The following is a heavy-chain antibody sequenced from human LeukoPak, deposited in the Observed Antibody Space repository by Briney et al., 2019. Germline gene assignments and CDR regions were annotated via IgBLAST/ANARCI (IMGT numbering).Heavy chain of an antibody. Sequence: ASVKVSCKASGYTFTSYYIHWVRQAPGQGLEWMGIINPSGGSTSYAQKFQGRVTMTRDTSTSTVYMELSSLRSEDTAVYYCASALGYCSSTSCFAFDIWGQGTMVTASS. D-gene: IGHD2-2*01. J-gene: IGHJ3*02. CDR3: ASALGYCSSTSCFAFDI. V-gene: IGHV1-46*01. CDR2: INPSGGST. CDR1: GYTFTSYY.